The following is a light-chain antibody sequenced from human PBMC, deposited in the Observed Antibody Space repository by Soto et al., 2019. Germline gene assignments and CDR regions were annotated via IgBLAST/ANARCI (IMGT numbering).Light chain of an antibody. CDR3: AAWDDSLNGHV. J-gene: IGLJ1*01. Sequence: QSVLTWPPSASTTPAHSVTISCSGSSSNIGTSSVHWFQQLPGTAPKLLISTTNQRPSGVPERFSGSKSGTSASLAISGLQSEDEADYYCAAWDDSLNGHVFGTGTKVT. CDR2: TTN. V-gene: IGLV1-44*01. CDR1: SSNIGTSS.